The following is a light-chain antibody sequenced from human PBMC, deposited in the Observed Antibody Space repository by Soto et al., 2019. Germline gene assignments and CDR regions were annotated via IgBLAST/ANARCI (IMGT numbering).Light chain of an antibody. V-gene: IGKV2-28*01. J-gene: IGKJ2*02. CDR1: QTLLYSNGNNY. CDR2: LGS. Sequence: DIVMTQSPLPLPVTPGEPASISCRSSQTLLYSNGNNYLDWYLQKPGQSPQLLIYLGSNRASGVPDRFSGSGSGTDFTLKISRVEAGDVGVYYCMQALQARTFGQGTKVDIK. CDR3: MQALQART.